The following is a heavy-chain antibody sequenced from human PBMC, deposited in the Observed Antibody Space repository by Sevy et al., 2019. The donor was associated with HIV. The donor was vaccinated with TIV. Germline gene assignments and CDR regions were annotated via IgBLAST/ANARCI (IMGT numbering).Heavy chain of an antibody. CDR3: ARTYYDSSGYYYVDYYYGMDV. J-gene: IGHJ6*02. V-gene: IGHV1-18*01. Sequence: ASVKVSCKASGYTFTSYGISWVRQAPGQGLEWMGWISAYNGNTNYAQMLQGRVTMTTDTSTSTAYMELRSLRSDDTAVYYCARTYYDSSGYYYVDYYYGMDVWGQGTTVTVSS. CDR1: GYTFTSYG. D-gene: IGHD3-22*01. CDR2: ISAYNGNT.